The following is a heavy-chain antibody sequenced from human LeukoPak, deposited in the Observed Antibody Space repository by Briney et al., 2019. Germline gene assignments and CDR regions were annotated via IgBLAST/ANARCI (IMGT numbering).Heavy chain of an antibody. J-gene: IGHJ4*02. V-gene: IGHV3-49*03. Sequence: LSLTCTVSGGSISSYYWSWIRQPPGKGLEWVGFIRSKAYGGTTEYAASVKGRFTISRDDSKSIAYLQMNSLKTEDTAVYYCTRDSKGYYFDYWGQGTLVTVS. CDR2: IRSKAYGGTT. CDR1: GGSISSYY. CDR3: TRDSKGYYFDY.